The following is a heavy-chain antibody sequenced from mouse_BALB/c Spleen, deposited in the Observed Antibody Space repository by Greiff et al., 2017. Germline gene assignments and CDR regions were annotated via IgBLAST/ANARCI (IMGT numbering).Heavy chain of an antibody. D-gene: IGHD4-1*02. CDR1: GYSITSDYA. Sequence: EVKLMESGPGLVKPSQSLSLTCTVTGYSITSDYAWNWIRQFPGNKLEWMGYISYSGSTSYNPSLKSRISITRDTSKNQFFLQLNSVTTEDTATYYCAINWDDWYFDVWGAGTTVTVSS. J-gene: IGHJ1*01. CDR2: ISYSGST. CDR3: AINWDDWYFDV. V-gene: IGHV3-2*02.